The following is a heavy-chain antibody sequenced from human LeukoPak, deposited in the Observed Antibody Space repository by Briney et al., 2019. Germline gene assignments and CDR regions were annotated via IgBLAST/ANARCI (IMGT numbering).Heavy chain of an antibody. J-gene: IGHJ4*02. V-gene: IGHV3-74*01. D-gene: IGHD3-22*01. Sequence: GGSLRLSCAASGFTFSSYWVHWVRQAPGKGLVWVSRINSDGSSTSYADSVKGRFTISRDNAKNTLYLQMNSLRAEDTAVYYCARAADSSGYYDYWGQGTLVTVSS. CDR3: ARAADSSGYYDY. CDR2: INSDGSST. CDR1: GFTFSSYW.